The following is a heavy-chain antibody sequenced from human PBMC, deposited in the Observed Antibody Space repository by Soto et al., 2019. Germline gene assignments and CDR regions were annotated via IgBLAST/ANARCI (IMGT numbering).Heavy chain of an antibody. J-gene: IGHJ4*02. CDR2: INAGNGNT. V-gene: IGHV1-3*01. D-gene: IGHD6-13*01. CDR3: ARTGSSWYYPEAYYFDY. CDR1: GYTFTSYA. Sequence: ASVKVSCKASGYTFTSYAMHWVRQAPGQRLEWMGWINAGNGNTKYSQKFQGRVTITRDTSASTAYMELSSLRSEDTAVYYCARTGSSWYYPEAYYFDYWGQGTLVTAPQ.